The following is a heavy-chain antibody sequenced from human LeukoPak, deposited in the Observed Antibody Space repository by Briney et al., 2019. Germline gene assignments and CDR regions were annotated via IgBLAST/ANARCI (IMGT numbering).Heavy chain of an antibody. D-gene: IGHD2-8*01. CDR3: ARAPNGFGAFDI. V-gene: IGHV4-59*01. CDR2: IYYSGST. Sequence: SETLSLTCTVSGGSMRSYYWVWIRQPPGKGLERIGYIYYSGSTDYNPSLKSRVTISVDTSKKQFSLKMNSVTAADTAVYYCARAPNGFGAFDIWGPGTMVTVSS. J-gene: IGHJ3*02. CDR1: GGSMRSYY.